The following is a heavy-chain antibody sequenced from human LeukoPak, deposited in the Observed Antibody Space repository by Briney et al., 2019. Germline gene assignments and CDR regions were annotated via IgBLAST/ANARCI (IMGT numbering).Heavy chain of an antibody. CDR2: IYTSGST. CDR3: ASGSSTSSTYDY. CDR1: GGSISSGSYY. J-gene: IGHJ4*02. Sequence: SETLSLTCTASGGSISSGSYYWSWIRQPAGKGLEWIGRIYTSGSTNNNPPLRRRVTISVDTSKNQFSLKLSSVTAADTAVYYCASGSSTSSTYDYWGQGTLVTVSS. D-gene: IGHD2-2*01. V-gene: IGHV4-61*02.